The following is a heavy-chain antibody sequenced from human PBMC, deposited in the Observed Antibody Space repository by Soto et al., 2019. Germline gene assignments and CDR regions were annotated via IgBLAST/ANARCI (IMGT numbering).Heavy chain of an antibody. V-gene: IGHV3-23*01. CDR1: GFTVSNNF. Sequence: PGGSLRLSCAASGFTVSNNFMNWVRQAPGKGLEWVSAISYGGGTTYYADSVKGRFTISRDNSKNTLYLQMNSLRAEDTAVYYCAKNPGYYYDSTGYHFDYWGQGTLVTVSS. CDR2: ISYGGGTT. D-gene: IGHD3-22*01. J-gene: IGHJ4*02. CDR3: AKNPGYYYDSTGYHFDY.